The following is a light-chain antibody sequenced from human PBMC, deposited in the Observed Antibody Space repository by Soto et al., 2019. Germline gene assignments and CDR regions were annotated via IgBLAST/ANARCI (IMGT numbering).Light chain of an antibody. CDR1: QSVSSNY. Sequence: EIVLTQSPGTLSLSPGERATLSCRASQSVSSNYLAWYQQKPGQAPSLLIYGASSRATGIPDRFSGSGSGKDFTLTISRLEPEDFAVYYCQQYGSSLLTFGPGTKVDI. CDR2: GAS. CDR3: QQYGSSLLT. V-gene: IGKV3-20*01. J-gene: IGKJ3*01.